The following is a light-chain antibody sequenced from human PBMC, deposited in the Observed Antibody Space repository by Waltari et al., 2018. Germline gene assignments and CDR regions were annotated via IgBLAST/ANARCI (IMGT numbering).Light chain of an antibody. J-gene: IGKJ1*01. CDR3: QNHERLPAT. CDR2: AAS. V-gene: IGKV3-20*01. Sequence: EIVLTQSPGTLSLSPGERATLYCRASQSIGRYLVWYQQKPGQAPRLLIYAASSRATGIPDRFSGRGSGTDFSLTISRLEPEDFAVYYCQNHERLPATFGQGTKVEIK. CDR1: QSIGRY.